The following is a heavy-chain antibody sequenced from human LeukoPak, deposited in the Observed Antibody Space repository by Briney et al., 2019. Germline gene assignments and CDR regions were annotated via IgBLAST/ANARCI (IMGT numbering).Heavy chain of an antibody. CDR3: AKHSGWYSLVTFDY. Sequence: SETLSLTCTVSGGSISSYYWSWIRQPPGKGLEWIGYIYYSGTTNYNPSLKSRVTISVDTSKNQFSLKLSSVTAADTAVYYCAKHSGWYSLVTFDYWGQGTLVTVSS. CDR2: IYYSGTT. CDR1: GGSISSYY. D-gene: IGHD6-19*01. V-gene: IGHV4-59*01. J-gene: IGHJ4*02.